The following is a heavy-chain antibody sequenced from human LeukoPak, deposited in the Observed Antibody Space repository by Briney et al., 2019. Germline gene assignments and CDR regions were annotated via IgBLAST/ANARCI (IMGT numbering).Heavy chain of an antibody. CDR2: IIPIFGTA. J-gene: IGHJ4*02. D-gene: IGHD5-24*01. CDR1: GGTFSSYA. Sequence: SVKVSCKASGGTFSSYAISWVRQAPGQGLEWMGGIIPIFGTANYAQKFQGRVTITADKSTSTAYMELSSLRSEDTAVYHCARDRGVQEMVTEGFDYWGQGTLVTVSS. CDR3: ARDRGVQEMVTEGFDY. V-gene: IGHV1-69*06.